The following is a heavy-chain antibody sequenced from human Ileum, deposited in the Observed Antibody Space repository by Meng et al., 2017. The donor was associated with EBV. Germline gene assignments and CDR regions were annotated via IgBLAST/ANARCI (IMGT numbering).Heavy chain of an antibody. Sequence: GQRQGSGTGLVNPSGTLSLTCAVAGGSISVINWWSWVRQSPEKGLEWIGEMSGSGITHYNPSLKSRVTISADKSNNQFSLKLTSVTSADTAVYFCAKNGEKYFEYWGQGTLVTVSS. CDR1: GGSISVINW. V-gene: IGHV4-4*02. J-gene: IGHJ4*02. CDR3: AKNGEKYFEY. CDR2: MSGSGIT.